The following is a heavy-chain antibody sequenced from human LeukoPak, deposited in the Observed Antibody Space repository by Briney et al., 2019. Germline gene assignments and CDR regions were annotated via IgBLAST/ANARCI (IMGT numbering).Heavy chain of an antibody. D-gene: IGHD1-26*01. CDR2: IIPIFGTA. Sequence: GSIIPIFGTANYAQKFQGRVTITTDESTSTAYMELSSLRSEDTAVYYCARGSGSSALFDYWGQGTLVTVSS. J-gene: IGHJ4*02. V-gene: IGHV1-69*05. CDR3: ARGSGSSALFDY.